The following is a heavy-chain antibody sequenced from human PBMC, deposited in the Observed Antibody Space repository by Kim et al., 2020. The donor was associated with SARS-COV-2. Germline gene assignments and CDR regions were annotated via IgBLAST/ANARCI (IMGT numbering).Heavy chain of an antibody. CDR2: IIPIFGTA. CDR1: GGTFSSYA. J-gene: IGHJ5*02. Sequence: SVKVSCKASGGTFSSYAISWVRQAPGQGLEWMGGIIPIFGTANYAQKFQGRVTITADESTSTAYMELSSLRSEDTAVYYCASAPSDTDSSGYLNWFDPWGQGTLVTVSS. D-gene: IGHD3-22*01. CDR3: ASAPSDTDSSGYLNWFDP. V-gene: IGHV1-69*13.